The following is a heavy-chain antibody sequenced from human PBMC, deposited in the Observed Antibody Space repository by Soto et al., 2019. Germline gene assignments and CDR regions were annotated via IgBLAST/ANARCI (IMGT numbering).Heavy chain of an antibody. V-gene: IGHV3-30*18. CDR2: ISYDGSNK. J-gene: IGHJ4*02. Sequence: GGSLRLSCAASGFTFSSYGMHWVRQAPGKGLEWVAVISYDGSNKYYADSVKGRFTISRDNSKNTLYLQMNSLRAEDTAVYYCAKDRTKEWPEGFYYWGQGTLVTVSS. D-gene: IGHD3-3*01. CDR3: AKDRTKEWPEGFYY. CDR1: GFTFSSYG.